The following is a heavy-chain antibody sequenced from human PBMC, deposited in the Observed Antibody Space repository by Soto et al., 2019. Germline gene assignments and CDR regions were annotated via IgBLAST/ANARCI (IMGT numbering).Heavy chain of an antibody. CDR2: INHSGST. CDR1: GGSFSGYY. CDR3: ARGHRAWPTLYYFDY. J-gene: IGHJ4*02. D-gene: IGHD5-12*01. V-gene: IGHV4-34*01. Sequence: QVQLQQWGAGLLKPSETLSLTCAVYGGSFSGYYWSWIRQPPGKGLEWIGEINHSGSTNYNPSLKSRVTISVDTSKNQFSLKLSSVTAADTAVYYCARGHRAWPTLYYFDYWGQGTLVTVSS.